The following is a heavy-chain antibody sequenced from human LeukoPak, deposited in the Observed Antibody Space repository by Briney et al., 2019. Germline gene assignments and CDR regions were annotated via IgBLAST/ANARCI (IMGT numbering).Heavy chain of an antibody. V-gene: IGHV1-2*02. CDR1: GYTFTGYY. CDR2: INPNSGGT. Sequence: GRSVKASCKASGYTFTGYYIHWVRQAPGQGREWMGWINPNSGGTNYAQKFQGRVTMTRDKSISTAYMELSRLRSDDTVVYYCARVPLYCSSTSCAIDYWGQGTLVTVSS. J-gene: IGHJ4*02. CDR3: ARVPLYCSSTSCAIDY. D-gene: IGHD2-2*01.